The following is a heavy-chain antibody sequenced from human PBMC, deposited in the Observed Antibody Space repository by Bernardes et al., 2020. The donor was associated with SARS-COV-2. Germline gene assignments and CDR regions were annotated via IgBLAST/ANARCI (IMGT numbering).Heavy chain of an antibody. CDR2: VSRSTNYI. V-gene: IGHV3-21*01. J-gene: IGHJ4*02. Sequence: GGPLRLSCVASGFTFNSYNMNWVRQAPGKGLEWVSFVSRSTNYIYYAGSVKGRFTVSRDSSKNSVYLQMNRLRAEDTAIYYCTRDDDYGDSFFASWGQGTLVTVSS. D-gene: IGHD4-17*01. CDR3: TRDDDYGDSFFAS. CDR1: GFTFNSYN.